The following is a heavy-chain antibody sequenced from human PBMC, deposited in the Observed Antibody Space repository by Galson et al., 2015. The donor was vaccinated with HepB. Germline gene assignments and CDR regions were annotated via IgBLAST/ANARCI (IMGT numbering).Heavy chain of an antibody. V-gene: IGHV1-69*10. Sequence: SVKVSCKASGGTFSSYAISWVRQAPGQGLEWMGGIIPIFGIANYAQKFQGRVTITADKSTSTAYMELSSLRSEDTAVYYCARGEDYYYYGMDVWGQGTTVTVSS. CDR3: ARGEDYYYYGMDV. J-gene: IGHJ6*02. CDR1: GGTFSSYA. CDR2: IIPIFGIA.